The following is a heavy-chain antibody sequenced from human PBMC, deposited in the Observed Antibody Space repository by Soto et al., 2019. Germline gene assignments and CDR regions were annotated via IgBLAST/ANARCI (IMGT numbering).Heavy chain of an antibody. J-gene: IGHJ5*02. V-gene: IGHV4-61*08. Sequence: SETLSLTCTVSGAALSSGGYFYTWLRQPPGKGLEWLGYIYDSGGTNYNPSLKSRVTISLDKSKSQFPLRLISVTAADTAVYYCTTKQSDDDYFDPWGQGTLVTVSS. CDR3: TTKQSDDDYFDP. CDR2: IYDSGGT. CDR1: GAALSSGGYF. D-gene: IGHD6-19*01.